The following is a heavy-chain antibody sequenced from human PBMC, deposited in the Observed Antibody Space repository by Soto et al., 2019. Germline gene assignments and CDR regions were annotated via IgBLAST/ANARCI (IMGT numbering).Heavy chain of an antibody. Sequence: QVQLVESGGGVVQPGRSLRLSCAASGFTFSSYGMHWVRQAPGKGLEWVAVISYNGRDKKHADSVKGRFTISRDNSKNTVYLQMNSLRAEDTAVYNCAKDRDTYGYSYYLDAWGQGTLVTVSS. CDR2: ISYNGRDK. V-gene: IGHV3-30*18. J-gene: IGHJ4*02. CDR3: AKDRDTYGYSYYLDA. D-gene: IGHD5-18*01. CDR1: GFTFSSYG.